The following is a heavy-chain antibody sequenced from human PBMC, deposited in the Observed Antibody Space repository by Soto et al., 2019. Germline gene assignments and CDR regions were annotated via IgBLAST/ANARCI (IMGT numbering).Heavy chain of an antibody. CDR3: SGYCSSTSCLDYYGMDV. J-gene: IGHJ6*02. D-gene: IGHD2-2*01. CDR1: GFTFSGSA. CDR2: IRSKANSYAT. Sequence: EVQLVESGGGLVQPGGSLKLSCAASGFTFSGSAMHWVRQASGKGLEWVGRIRSKANSYATAYAASVKGRFTISRDDSKNTAYLQMNSLKTEDTAVYYCSGYCSSTSCLDYYGMDVWGQGTTVTVSS. V-gene: IGHV3-73*02.